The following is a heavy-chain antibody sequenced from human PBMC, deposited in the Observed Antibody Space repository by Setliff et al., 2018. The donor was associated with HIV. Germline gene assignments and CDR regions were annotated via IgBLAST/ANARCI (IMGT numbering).Heavy chain of an antibody. CDR2: INHSGNT. D-gene: IGHD3-10*01. CDR1: GGSFSGYY. CDR3: ARGLGRGSGTYYNPPGY. J-gene: IGHJ4*02. Sequence: PSETLSLTCAFNGGSFSGYYWMWIRQSPGEGLEWIGEINHSGNTNYNPSLKSRVTMSGDTSENQFSLNLTSVTAADTAVYFCARGLGRGSGTYYNPPGYWGPGTLVTVSS. V-gene: IGHV4-34*01.